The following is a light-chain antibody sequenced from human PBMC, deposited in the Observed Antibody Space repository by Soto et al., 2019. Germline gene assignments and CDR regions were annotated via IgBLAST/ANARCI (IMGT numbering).Light chain of an antibody. J-gene: IGKJ5*01. Sequence: SAVTQSPGTPAWSRGGGAPLSCRARQSFSSSYLAWYQQKPGQAPKLLIYGASSRATGIPDRFSGSGSGTDFTLTISRMDPEDFAVYSCQQYGSSPPKITFGQGTRVDIK. V-gene: IGKV3-20*01. CDR1: QSFSSSY. CDR3: QQYGSSPPKIT. CDR2: GAS.